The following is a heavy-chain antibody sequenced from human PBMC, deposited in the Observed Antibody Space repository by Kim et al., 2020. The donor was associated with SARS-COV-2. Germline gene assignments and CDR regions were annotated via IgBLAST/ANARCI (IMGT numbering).Heavy chain of an antibody. CDR3: ARDPLPITGTTGYYFDY. J-gene: IGHJ4*02. D-gene: IGHD1-20*01. V-gene: IGHV1-46*01. Sequence: QGRVTMTRDTSTSTVYMELSSLRSEDTAVYYCARDPLPITGTTGYYFDYWGQGTLVTVSS.